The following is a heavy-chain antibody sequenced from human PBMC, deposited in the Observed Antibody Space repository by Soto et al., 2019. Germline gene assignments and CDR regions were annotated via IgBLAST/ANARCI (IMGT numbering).Heavy chain of an antibody. J-gene: IGHJ4*02. CDR1: GYSFTSYW. CDR3: ARHVSVVRGVIISFDY. D-gene: IGHD3-10*01. Sequence: GESLKISCKGSGYSFTSYWISWVRQMPGKGLEWMGRIDPSDSYTNYSPSFQGHVTISADKSIITAYLQWSSLKASDTAMYYCARHVSVVRGVIISFDYWGQGTLVTVSS. V-gene: IGHV5-10-1*01. CDR2: IDPSDSYT.